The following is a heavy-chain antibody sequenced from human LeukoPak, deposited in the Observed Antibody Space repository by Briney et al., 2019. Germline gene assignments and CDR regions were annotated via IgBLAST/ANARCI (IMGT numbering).Heavy chain of an antibody. Sequence: PSETLSLTCTVSGGSISSSSYYWGWIRQPPGKGLEWIASMYYSGSTYYNPSLKSRVTISVDTSKNQFSLKLSSVTAADTAVYYCARGRMFGELELWGQGTLVTVSS. V-gene: IGHV4-39*07. D-gene: IGHD3-10*02. CDR3: ARGRMFGELEL. CDR1: GGSISSSSYY. CDR2: MYYSGST. J-gene: IGHJ4*02.